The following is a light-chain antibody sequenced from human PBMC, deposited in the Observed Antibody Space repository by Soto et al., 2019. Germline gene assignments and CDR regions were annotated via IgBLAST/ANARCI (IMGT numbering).Light chain of an antibody. J-gene: IGLJ2*01. V-gene: IGLV2-23*01. CDR1: SSDVGKYNL. CDR2: EGS. Sequence: QSALTQPASVSGSPGQSITISCTGTSSDVGKYNLVSWYQQHPGTAPTFMIYEGSKRPSGVSNRFSGYKSGNTASLTISGLKAEDEADYSCCAYAGSYTLIFGGGTTLTVL. CDR3: CAYAGSYTLI.